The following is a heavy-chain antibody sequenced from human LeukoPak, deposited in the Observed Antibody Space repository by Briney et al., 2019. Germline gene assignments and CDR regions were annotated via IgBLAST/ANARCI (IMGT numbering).Heavy chain of an antibody. D-gene: IGHD1-26*01. Sequence: GESLKISCKGSGYSFTSYWIGWVRQMPGKGLEWMGIIYPGDSDTRYSPSFQGQVTISADKSISTAYLQWSSLKASDTAMYYCARLPGGVGATTLLDYWGQGTLVTVSS. CDR3: ARLPGGVGATTLLDY. CDR2: IYPGDSDT. V-gene: IGHV5-51*01. J-gene: IGHJ4*02. CDR1: GYSFTSYW.